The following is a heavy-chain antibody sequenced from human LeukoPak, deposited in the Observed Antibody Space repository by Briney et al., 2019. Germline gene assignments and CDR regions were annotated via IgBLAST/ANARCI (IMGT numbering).Heavy chain of an antibody. CDR1: GGSISSGGHY. V-gene: IGHV4-31*03. CDR3: AREDRYYYYGMDV. CDR2: IYYSGST. J-gene: IGHJ6*02. Sequence: SETLSLTCTVSGGSISSGGHYWSWIRQHPGKGLEWIGYIYYSGSTYYNPSLKSRVTISVDTSKNQFSLKLSSVTAADTAVYYCAREDRYYYYGMDVWGQGTTVTVSS.